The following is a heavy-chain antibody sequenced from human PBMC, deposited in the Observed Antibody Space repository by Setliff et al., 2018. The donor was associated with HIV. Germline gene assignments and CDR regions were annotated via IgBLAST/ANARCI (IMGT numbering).Heavy chain of an antibody. D-gene: IGHD2-2*01. V-gene: IGHV3-48*03. CDR2: ISSTGSTI. Sequence: PGGSLRLSCAASGFTFSRYEMNWVRQAPGKGLEWLSHISSTGSTIHYAASVKGRFTISRDNAKNSLYLQIKSPRVEDTAVYYCAREYCSSTTCYADDYYYGMNVWGHGTTVTVSS. CDR1: GFTFSRYE. CDR3: AREYCSSTTCYADDYYYGMNV. J-gene: IGHJ6*02.